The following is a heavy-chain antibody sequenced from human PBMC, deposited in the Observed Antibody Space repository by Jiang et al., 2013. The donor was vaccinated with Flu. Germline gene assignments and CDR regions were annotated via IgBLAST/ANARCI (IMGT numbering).Heavy chain of an antibody. J-gene: IGHJ4*02. Sequence: FSSYAMELGPPGVQGRGVEWVSGISGSAAGTFYADSVKGRFSISRDNSKNTLFLQMNNLRAEDTAVYYCVKGVSAWHFDYWGQGTLVTVSS. CDR1: FSSYA. CDR2: ISGSAAGT. D-gene: IGHD3-3*01. CDR3: VKGVSAWHFDY. V-gene: IGHV3-23*01.